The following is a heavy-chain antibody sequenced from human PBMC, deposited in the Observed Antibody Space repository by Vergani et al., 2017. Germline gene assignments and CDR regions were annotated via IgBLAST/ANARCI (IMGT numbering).Heavy chain of an antibody. V-gene: IGHV4-4*02. CDR1: GGSISSSNW. Sequence: QVQLQESGPGLVKPSGTLSLTCAVSGGSISSSNWWSWVRQPPGKGLEWIGEIYHSGTTNYNPSLKSRVTISVDNSNNQFSLNLSSVTAADTAVYYCARDIAAAGNFDYWGQGTLVTVSS. CDR3: ARDIAAAGNFDY. J-gene: IGHJ4*02. D-gene: IGHD6-13*01. CDR2: IYHSGTT.